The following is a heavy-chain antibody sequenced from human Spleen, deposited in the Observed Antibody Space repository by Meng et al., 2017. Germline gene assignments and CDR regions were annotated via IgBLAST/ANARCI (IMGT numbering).Heavy chain of an antibody. V-gene: IGHV3-23*04. J-gene: IGHJ4*02. CDR3: AKLCDY. CDR1: GFTFSDYA. Sequence: EVPLVESGGDLVQPGVSLRLSCAASGFTFSDYALSWVRQAPGKGLEWVSMLSIDGAKTYYADSVKGRFTISRDISKNTLYLQMNSLRVEDTAIYYCAKLCDYWGQGTLVTVSS. CDR2: LSIDGAKT.